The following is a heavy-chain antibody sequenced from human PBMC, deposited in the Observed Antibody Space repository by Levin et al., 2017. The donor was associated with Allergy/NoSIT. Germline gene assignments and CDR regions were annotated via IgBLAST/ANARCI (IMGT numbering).Heavy chain of an antibody. V-gene: IGHV4-31*02. Sequence: LRLSCTVSGGSISSGGYYWSWIRQHPGKGLEWIGYIYYSGSTYYNPSLKSRVTISVDTSKNQFSLKLSSVTAADTAVYYCARAGGSYKLSPNDWYFDLWGRGTLVTVSS. D-gene: IGHD1-26*01. J-gene: IGHJ2*01. CDR1: GGSISSGGYY. CDR2: IYYSGST. CDR3: ARAGGSYKLSPNDWYFDL.